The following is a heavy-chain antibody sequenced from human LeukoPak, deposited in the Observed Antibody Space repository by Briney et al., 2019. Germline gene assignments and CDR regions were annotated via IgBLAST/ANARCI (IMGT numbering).Heavy chain of an antibody. D-gene: IGHD6-6*01. CDR2: ISSSSDHT. CDR3: AKFSGDSSSPL. V-gene: IGHV3-21*04. J-gene: IGHJ6*01. Sequence: GGSLRLSCAASGFTFSTYSMNWVRQAPGKGLEWVSSISSSSDHTYQADSVKGRFTISRDNAKSSLYLQMNSLRAEDTAVYYCAKFSGDSSSPLWGQGTTVTVSS. CDR1: GFTFSTYS.